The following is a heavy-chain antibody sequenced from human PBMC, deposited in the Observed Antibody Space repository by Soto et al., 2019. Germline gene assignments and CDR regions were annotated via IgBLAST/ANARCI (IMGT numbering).Heavy chain of an antibody. CDR3: ARYIPGVRYYGMDV. CDR1: GFTFSSYA. Sequence: EVQLLGSGGGLVQPGGSLRLSCAASGFTFSSYAMKWVRQAPGKGLEWVSLIGESGTPTYYADSVKDRFTISRDNSGNTLFLEMYSLRAEDTAVYYCARYIPGVRYYGMDVWGQGTTVTVSS. D-gene: IGHD2-2*01. V-gene: IGHV3-23*01. J-gene: IGHJ6*02. CDR2: IGESGTPT.